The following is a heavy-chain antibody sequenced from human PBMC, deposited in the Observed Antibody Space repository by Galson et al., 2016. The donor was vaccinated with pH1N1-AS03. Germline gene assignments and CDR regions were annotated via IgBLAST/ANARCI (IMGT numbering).Heavy chain of an antibody. CDR1: GFTFSTFA. Sequence: SLRLSCAASGFTFSTFAMSWVRRAPGKGLEWVSLIRGTSQITYYADSVKGRFTISKDNSKSTLFLQMNSLRAEDTAIYYCARLSGMVPTEYYFDYWGQGTPVTVSS. D-gene: IGHD3-3*01. J-gene: IGHJ4*02. CDR3: ARLSGMVPTEYYFDY. V-gene: IGHV3-23*01. CDR2: IRGTSQIT.